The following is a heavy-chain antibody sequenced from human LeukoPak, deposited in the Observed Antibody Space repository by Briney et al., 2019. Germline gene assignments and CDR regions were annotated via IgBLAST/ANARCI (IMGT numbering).Heavy chain of an antibody. Sequence: PGGSLRLSCAASGFTFSSYGMHWVRQAPGKGLEWVAVISYDGSNKYYADSVKGRFTISRDNSKNTLYLQMNSLRAEDTAMYYCARVGGGDGSGWSTTDYWGQGTLVTISS. J-gene: IGHJ4*02. V-gene: IGHV3-30*03. CDR3: ARVGGGDGSGWSTTDY. CDR2: ISYDGSNK. D-gene: IGHD6-19*01. CDR1: GFTFSSYG.